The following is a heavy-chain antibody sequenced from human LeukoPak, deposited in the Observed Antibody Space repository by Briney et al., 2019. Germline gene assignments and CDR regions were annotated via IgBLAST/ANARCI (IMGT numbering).Heavy chain of an antibody. V-gene: IGHV3-33*01. Sequence: GGSLSLSCAASGFTFSSYGMHWVRQAPGKGLEWVAVIWYDGSNKYYADSVKGRFTISRDNSKNTLYLQMNSLRAEDTAVYYCARGTDIYDFWSGYFAPLDYWGQGTLVTVSS. CDR2: IWYDGSNK. CDR1: GFTFSSYG. J-gene: IGHJ4*02. CDR3: ARGTDIYDFWSGYFAPLDY. D-gene: IGHD3-3*01.